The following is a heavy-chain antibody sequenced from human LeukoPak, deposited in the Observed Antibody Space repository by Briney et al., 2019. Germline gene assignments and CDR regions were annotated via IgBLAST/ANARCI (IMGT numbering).Heavy chain of an antibody. J-gene: IGHJ5*02. CDR1: GFTFGDYA. CDR3: TRAYYDVLPGDR. CDR2: IRSKTYGGAT. D-gene: IGHD3-9*01. V-gene: IGHV3-49*04. Sequence: PGGSLRLPCSASGFTFGDYAMSWVRQAPGKGLEWVGFIRSKTYGGATEYVASVKGRFTISRDDSKSIAYLQMNSLKTEDTAMYYCTRAYYDVLPGDRWGQGTLVTVSS.